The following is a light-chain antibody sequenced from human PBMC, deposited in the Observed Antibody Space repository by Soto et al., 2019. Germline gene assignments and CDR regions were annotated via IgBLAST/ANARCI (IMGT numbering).Light chain of an antibody. J-gene: IGKJ1*01. CDR2: GAS. V-gene: IGKV3-20*01. CDR3: QQYSISPRT. CDR1: QSVSSY. Sequence: EIVLPQSPGTLYLPPGERTTIACRASQSVSSYLAWYQQKPGQDPRLLIYGASSSSTGIPDRFSGSGSGTDFTLTISRLEPEDFAVYYCQQYSISPRTFGQGNKVEIK.